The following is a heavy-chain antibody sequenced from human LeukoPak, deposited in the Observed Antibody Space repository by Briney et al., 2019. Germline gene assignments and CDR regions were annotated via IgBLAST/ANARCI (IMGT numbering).Heavy chain of an antibody. Sequence: ASVKVSCKASGYTFTSYGISWVRQATGQGLEWMGWMNPNTGNAGYAQEFQDRVTITWDASISTAYMDLSSLRSEDTAVYYCARVGYSNSYDYWGQGTLVTVSS. CDR3: ARVGYSNSYDY. D-gene: IGHD1-26*01. CDR1: GYTFTSYG. V-gene: IGHV1-8*03. J-gene: IGHJ4*02. CDR2: MNPNTGNA.